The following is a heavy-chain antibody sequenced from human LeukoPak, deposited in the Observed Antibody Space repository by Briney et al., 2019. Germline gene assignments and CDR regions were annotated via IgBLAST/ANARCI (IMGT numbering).Heavy chain of an antibody. Sequence: GGSLRLSCAASGFPFSNYWMNWVHQAPAKGLEWVANIKQDGSEKYYVDPVEGRFTVSRDNTKNSLYLQMNSLRAEDTAVYYCTMIEWERWRGWGQGTLVTVSS. CDR1: GFPFSNYW. CDR2: IKQDGSEK. D-gene: IGHD1-26*01. V-gene: IGHV3-7*01. CDR3: TMIEWERWRG. J-gene: IGHJ4*02.